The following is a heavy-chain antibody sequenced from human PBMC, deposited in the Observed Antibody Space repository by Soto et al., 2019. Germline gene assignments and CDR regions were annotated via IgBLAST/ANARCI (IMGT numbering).Heavy chain of an antibody. CDR2: INPNSRGT. CDR1: GYTFTDYF. D-gene: IGHD2-15*01. CDR3: ARLVPGVVKDTEYFDY. Sequence: ASVKVSCKASGYTFTDYFIHWVRQAPGQGFEWMGWINPNSRGTNYAQKFQGRVTMTRDTSNNTAYMELSSLRSEDTAVYYCARLVPGVVKDTEYFDYWGQGTLVTVSS. J-gene: IGHJ4*02. V-gene: IGHV1-2*02.